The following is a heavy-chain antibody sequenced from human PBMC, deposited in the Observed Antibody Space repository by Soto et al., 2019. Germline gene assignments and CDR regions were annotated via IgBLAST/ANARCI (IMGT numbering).Heavy chain of an antibody. V-gene: IGHV4-59*01. Sequence: SETLSLTCTVSGGSISSYYWSWIRQPPGKGLEWIGYIYYSGSTNYNPSLKSRVTISVDTSKNQFSLKLSSVTAADTAVYYCASRYNWKHHAFDTWGQGTMVTVSS. CDR1: GGSISSYY. D-gene: IGHD1-20*01. CDR3: ASRYNWKHHAFDT. J-gene: IGHJ3*02. CDR2: IYYSGST.